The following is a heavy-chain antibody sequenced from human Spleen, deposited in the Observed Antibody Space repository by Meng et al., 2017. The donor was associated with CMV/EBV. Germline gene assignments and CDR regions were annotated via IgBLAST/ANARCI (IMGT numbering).Heavy chain of an antibody. J-gene: IGHJ3*02. CDR3: AKIRSSGSYFRLGAFDI. CDR2: IRYDGSHK. CDR1: GFTFSSYG. D-gene: IGHD1-26*01. V-gene: IGHV3-30*02. Sequence: GESLKISCAASGFTFSSYGMHWVRQAPGKGLEWVAFIRYDGSHKYYVDSVKGRFTISRDNSKNTLYLQMNSLRLEDAAVYYCAKIRSSGSYFRLGAFDIWGQGTMVTVSS.